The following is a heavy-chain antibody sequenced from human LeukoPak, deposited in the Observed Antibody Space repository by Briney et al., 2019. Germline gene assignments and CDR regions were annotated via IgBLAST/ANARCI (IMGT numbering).Heavy chain of an antibody. D-gene: IGHD6-19*01. CDR3: ASRAIGWYRDGNWFDP. CDR1: GFSFTSYS. V-gene: IGHV3-48*01. J-gene: IGHJ5*02. Sequence: GGSLRLSCAASGFSFTSYSMNWVRQAPGKGLEWLAYINSDSDTIYYADSVKGRFTISRDNRKNSLYLQIDSLRAEDTAVYYCASRAIGWYRDGNWFDPWGQGTLVTVSS. CDR2: INSDSDTI.